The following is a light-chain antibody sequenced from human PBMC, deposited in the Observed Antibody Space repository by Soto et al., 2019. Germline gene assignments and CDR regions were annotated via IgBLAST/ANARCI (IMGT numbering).Light chain of an antibody. J-gene: IGLJ1*01. V-gene: IGLV1-47*01. CDR3: AAWDDSLSGSYV. CDR2: RNN. CDR1: SSNIGSNY. Sequence: QLVLTQPPSASGTPGQRVTISYSGSSSNIGSNYVYWYQQLPGTAPKLLIYRNNQRPSGVPDRFSGSKSGTSASLAISGLRSEDEADYYCAAWDDSLSGSYVFGTGTKLTVL.